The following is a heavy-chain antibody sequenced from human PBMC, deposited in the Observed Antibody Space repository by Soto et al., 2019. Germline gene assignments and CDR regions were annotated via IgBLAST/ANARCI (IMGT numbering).Heavy chain of an antibody. J-gene: IGHJ6*02. Sequence: QVQLVQSGAEVKKPGSSVKVSCKASGGTFSSYAISWVRQAPGQGLEWMGGIIPIFGTANYAQKFRGRVTITADESTSTAYMELSSLRSEDTAVYYCASGETRGGLIYYYYGMDVWGQGTTVTVSS. CDR1: GGTFSSYA. D-gene: IGHD2-21*01. V-gene: IGHV1-69*01. CDR2: IIPIFGTA. CDR3: ASGETRGGLIYYYYGMDV.